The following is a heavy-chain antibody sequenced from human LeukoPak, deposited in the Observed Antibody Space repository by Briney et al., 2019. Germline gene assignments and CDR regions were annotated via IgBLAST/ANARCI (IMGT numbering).Heavy chain of an antibody. D-gene: IGHD3-22*01. Sequence: GGSLRLSCAASGFTFSSYWMNWVRQAPGKGLEWVANIRQDGSEKYYVDSVKGRFTISRDNAKNSLYLQMNSLRAENTAVYYCARDPNYYDSSGYYGPYYFDYWGQGTLVTVSS. V-gene: IGHV3-7*01. CDR3: ARDPNYYDSSGYYGPYYFDY. J-gene: IGHJ4*02. CDR1: GFTFSSYW. CDR2: IRQDGSEK.